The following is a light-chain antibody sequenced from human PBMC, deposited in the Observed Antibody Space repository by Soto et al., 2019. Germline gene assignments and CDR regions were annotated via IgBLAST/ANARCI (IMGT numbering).Light chain of an antibody. CDR1: QSVSSY. Sequence: EIVLTQSPATLYLSPGERATLSCRASQSVSSYLAWYQQKPGQAPRLLIYDASNRATGIPARFSGSGSGTDFTLTISSLEPEDFAVYYCQHRSNWPPLTFGGGTKVEIK. CDR3: QHRSNWPPLT. V-gene: IGKV3-11*01. J-gene: IGKJ4*01. CDR2: DAS.